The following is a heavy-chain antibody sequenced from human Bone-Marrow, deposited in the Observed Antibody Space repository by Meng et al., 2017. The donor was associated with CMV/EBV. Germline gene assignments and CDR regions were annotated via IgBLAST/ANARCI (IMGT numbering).Heavy chain of an antibody. CDR1: GGTFNKFA. CDR3: ASPQQDAFDI. D-gene: IGHD2-2*01. J-gene: IGHJ3*02. CDR2: IVPIYDTA. V-gene: IGHV1-69*05. Sequence: SVKVSCKASGGTFNKFAIIWVRQAPGQGLEWMGGIVPIYDTANYAQKFQGRVTITTDASTTTVYMELSSLRSEDTAVYYCASPQQDAFDIWGQGTMVTVSS.